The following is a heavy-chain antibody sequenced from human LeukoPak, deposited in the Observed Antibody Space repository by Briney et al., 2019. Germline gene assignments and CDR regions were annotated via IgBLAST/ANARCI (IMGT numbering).Heavy chain of an antibody. J-gene: IGHJ6*02. CDR1: GYTFTSYD. V-gene: IGHV1-18*01. CDR3: ARDQGRVYYYYGMDV. Sequence: ASVKVSCKASGYTFTSYDISWVRQAPGQGLEWMGWISAYNGNTNYAQKLQGRVTMTTDTSTSTAYMELRSLRSDDTAVYYCARDQGRVYYYYGMDVWGQGTTVTVSS. CDR2: ISAYNGNT.